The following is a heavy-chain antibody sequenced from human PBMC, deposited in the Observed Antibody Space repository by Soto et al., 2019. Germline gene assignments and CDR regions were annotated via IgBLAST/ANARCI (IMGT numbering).Heavy chain of an antibody. V-gene: IGHV1-69*13. D-gene: IGHD3-22*01. J-gene: IGHJ4*02. Sequence: GASVKVSCKASGGTFSTYAIDWVRQAPGQGLEWMGGIIPLFGTAKYAQNFQGRITITADESTNTAYMELRSLRSQDTAVYYCARGVHYDSRAYSSFYWGQGPLVTLSS. CDR3: ARGVHYDSRAYSSFY. CDR2: IIPLFGTA. CDR1: GGTFSTYA.